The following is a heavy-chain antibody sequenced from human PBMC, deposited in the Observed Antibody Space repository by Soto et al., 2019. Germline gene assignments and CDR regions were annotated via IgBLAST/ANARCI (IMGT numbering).Heavy chain of an antibody. CDR3: AKDLEKGSSWRSYYYYGMDV. D-gene: IGHD6-13*01. J-gene: IGHJ6*02. CDR1: GFTFSSYG. V-gene: IGHV3-30*18. CDR2: ISYDGSNK. Sequence: HPGGSLRLSCAASGFTFSSYGMHWVRQAPGKGLEWVAVISYDGSNKYYADSVKGRFTISRDNSKNTLYLQMNSLRAEDTAVYYCAKDLEKGSSWRSYYYYGMDVWGQGTTVTVSS.